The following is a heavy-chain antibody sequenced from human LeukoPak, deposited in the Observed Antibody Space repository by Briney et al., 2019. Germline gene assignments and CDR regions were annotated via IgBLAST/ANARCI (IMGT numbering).Heavy chain of an antibody. V-gene: IGHV4-28*01. J-gene: IGHJ4*02. CDR3: ARLYCSSTSCFVDY. CDR1: GYSISSSNW. Sequence: SETLSLTCAVSGYSISSSNWWGWIRQPPGQGLEWIGYIYYSGSTYYNPSLKSRVTMSVDTSRNQFSLKLSSVTAVDTAVYYCARLYCSSTSCFVDYWGQGTLVTVSS. CDR2: IYYSGST. D-gene: IGHD2-2*01.